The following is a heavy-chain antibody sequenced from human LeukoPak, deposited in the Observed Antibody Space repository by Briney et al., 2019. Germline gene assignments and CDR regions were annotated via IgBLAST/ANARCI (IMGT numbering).Heavy chain of an antibody. CDR3: ATITIFGVVIRDY. Sequence: KSSETLSLTCAVYGGSFSGYYWSWIRQPPGKGLEWIGEINHSGSTNYNPSLKSRVTISVDTSKNQFSLKLSSVTAADTAVYYCATITIFGVVIRDYWGQGTLVTVSS. J-gene: IGHJ4*02. CDR1: GGSFSGYY. CDR2: INHSGST. D-gene: IGHD3-3*01. V-gene: IGHV4-34*01.